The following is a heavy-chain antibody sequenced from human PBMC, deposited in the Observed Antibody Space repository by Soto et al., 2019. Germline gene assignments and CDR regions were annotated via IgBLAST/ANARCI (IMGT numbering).Heavy chain of an antibody. V-gene: IGHV4-39*01. Sequence: QLQLQESGPGLVKPSETLSLTCTVSGGSISSSSYYWGWIRQPPGKGLEWIGSIYYSGSTYYNPSLKSRVTISVDTSKNQFSLKLSSVTAADTAVYYCATRTLIVATTGSTDYWGQGTLVTVSS. CDR1: GGSISSSSYY. D-gene: IGHD5-12*01. J-gene: IGHJ4*02. CDR2: IYYSGST. CDR3: ATRTLIVATTGSTDY.